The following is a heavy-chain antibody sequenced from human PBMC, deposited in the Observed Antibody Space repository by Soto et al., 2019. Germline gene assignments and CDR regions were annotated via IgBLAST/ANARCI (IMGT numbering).Heavy chain of an antibody. D-gene: IGHD3-22*01. J-gene: IGHJ3*02. CDR2: ISSSGSTI. V-gene: IGHV3-48*03. CDR1: GFTFSSYE. CDR3: ARVGHSSGYYIDAFDI. Sequence: YLRLSCAASGFTFSSYEMNWVRQAPGKGLEWVSYISSSGSTIYYAASVKGRFTISRDNAKNSLYLQMNSLRAEDTAVYYCARVGHSSGYYIDAFDIWGQGTMVTVSS.